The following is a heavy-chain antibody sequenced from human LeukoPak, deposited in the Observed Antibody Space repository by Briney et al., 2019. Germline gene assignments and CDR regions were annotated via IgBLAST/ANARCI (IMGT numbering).Heavy chain of an antibody. Sequence: GGSLRLSCAASGFTFSSYAMSWVRQAPGKGLEWVSAISGSGGSTYYADSVKGRFTISRDNSKNTLYLQMNSLRAEDTAVYYCARSIAAAGTGDYWGQGTLVTVSS. J-gene: IGHJ4*02. CDR3: ARSIAAAGTGDY. CDR1: GFTFSSYA. CDR2: ISGSGGST. D-gene: IGHD6-13*01. V-gene: IGHV3-23*01.